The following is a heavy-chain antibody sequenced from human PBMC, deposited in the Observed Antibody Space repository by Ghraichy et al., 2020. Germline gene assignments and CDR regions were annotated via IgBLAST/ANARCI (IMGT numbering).Heavy chain of an antibody. D-gene: IGHD6-19*01. Sequence: GGSLRLSCAASGFTFSSYWMSWVRQAPGKGLEWVANIKQDGSEKYYVDSVKGRFTISRDNAKNSLYLQMNSLRAEDTAVYYCARDLGSGWYGPSFDYWGQGTLVTVSS. CDR1: GFTFSSYW. V-gene: IGHV3-7*03. CDR3: ARDLGSGWYGPSFDY. J-gene: IGHJ4*02. CDR2: IKQDGSEK.